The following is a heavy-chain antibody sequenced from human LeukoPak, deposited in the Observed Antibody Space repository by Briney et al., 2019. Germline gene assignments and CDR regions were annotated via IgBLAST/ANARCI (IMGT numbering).Heavy chain of an antibody. CDR1: GFTFSSYA. CDR3: AKGAGIVVVVAAKDAFDI. V-gene: IGHV3-23*01. Sequence: GGSLRLSCAASGFTFSSYAMSWVRQAPGKGLEWVSAISCSGGSTYYADSVKGRFTISRDNSKNTLYLQMNSLRAEDTAVYYCAKGAGIVVVVAAKDAFDIWGQGTMVTVSS. J-gene: IGHJ3*02. CDR2: ISCSGGST. D-gene: IGHD2-15*01.